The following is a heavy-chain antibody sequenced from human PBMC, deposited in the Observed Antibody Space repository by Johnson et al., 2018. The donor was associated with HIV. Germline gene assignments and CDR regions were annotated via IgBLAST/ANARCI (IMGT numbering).Heavy chain of an antibody. V-gene: IGHV3-33*08. Sequence: QVQLVESGGGVVQPGRSLRLSCAASGFTFSSYAMHWVRQAPGKGLEWVAFIRYDGSNKYYADSVKGRFTISRDNANNSLYLQMNRLRAGDTALYYFSRVVLVRLAVAGPSRDAVDICGQGTMVTVSS. CDR2: IRYDGSNK. CDR3: SRVVLVRLAVAGPSRDAVDI. CDR1: GFTFSSYA. J-gene: IGHJ3*02. D-gene: IGHD6-19*01.